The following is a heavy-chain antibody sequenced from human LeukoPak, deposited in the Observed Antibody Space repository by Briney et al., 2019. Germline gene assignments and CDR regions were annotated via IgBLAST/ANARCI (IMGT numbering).Heavy chain of an antibody. J-gene: IGHJ5*02. CDR3: ARDPEWFFWFDP. D-gene: IGHD3-3*01. CDR2: INSDGSST. CDR1: GFTFSSYW. V-gene: IGHV3-74*01. Sequence: PGGSLRLSCAASGFTFSSYWMHWVRQAPGKGLVWVSRINSDGSSTSYADSVKGRFTISRDNAKNTLYLQVNSLRAEDTAVYYCARDPEWFFWFDPWGQGTLVTVSS.